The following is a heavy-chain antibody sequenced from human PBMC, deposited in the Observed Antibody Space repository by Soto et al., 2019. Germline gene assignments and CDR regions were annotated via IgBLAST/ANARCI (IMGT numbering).Heavy chain of an antibody. CDR1: GFTFSSYA. CDR3: AGATRRTYGMDV. D-gene: IGHD1-26*01. J-gene: IGHJ6*02. CDR2: VSGSGGST. V-gene: IGHV3-23*01. Sequence: GGSLRLSCAASGFTFSSYAMSWVRQAPGKGLEWVSAVSGSGGSTYYADSVKGRFTISRDNSKNTLYLQMISLRAEDTAVYYCAGATRRTYGMDVWGQGTTVTVSS.